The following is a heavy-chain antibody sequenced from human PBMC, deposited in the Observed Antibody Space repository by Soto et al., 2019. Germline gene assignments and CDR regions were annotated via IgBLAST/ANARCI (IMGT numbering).Heavy chain of an antibody. CDR2: IIPMFGTA. CDR1: GGTFSSYA. Sequence: ASVKVSCKASGGTFSSYAISWVRQAPGQGLEWMGGIIPMFGTANYAQKFQGRVTITADESTSTAYMGLSSLRSEDTAVYYCARGGDDAFDIWGQGTMVTVSS. CDR3: ARGGDDAFDI. D-gene: IGHD3-16*01. V-gene: IGHV1-69*13. J-gene: IGHJ3*02.